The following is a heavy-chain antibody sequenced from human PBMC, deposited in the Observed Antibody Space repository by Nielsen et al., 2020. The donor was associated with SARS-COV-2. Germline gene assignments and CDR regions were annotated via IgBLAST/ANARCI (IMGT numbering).Heavy chain of an antibody. CDR1: GFTFSNYW. CDR2: IKQNGSEK. Sequence: GGSLRLSCAASGFTFSNYWMSWVRQAPGKGLEWVANIKQNGSEKYYVDSVKGRFTISRDNAKNSLYLQLNSLRAEDTAVYYCARRYNFADHWGRGTLVTVSS. V-gene: IGHV3-7*05. J-gene: IGHJ4*02. D-gene: IGHD1-1*01. CDR3: ARRYNFADH.